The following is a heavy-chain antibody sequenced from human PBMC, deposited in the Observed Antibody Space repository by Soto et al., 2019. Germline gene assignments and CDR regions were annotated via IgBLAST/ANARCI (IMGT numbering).Heavy chain of an antibody. V-gene: IGHV5-51*03. CDR1: GYSFTSYW. D-gene: IGHD3-16*01. Sequence: EVQLVQSGAEVKKPGESLKISCKGSGYSFTSYWIGWVRQMPGKGLEWMGIIYPGDSNTRYSPSFQGQVTISAGKSIRAAYPPWRRLKASDTATSYCARRGRGIGGYYYGMDVWGQGTTVTVSS. CDR3: ARRGRGIGGYYYGMDV. J-gene: IGHJ6*02. CDR2: IYPGDSNT.